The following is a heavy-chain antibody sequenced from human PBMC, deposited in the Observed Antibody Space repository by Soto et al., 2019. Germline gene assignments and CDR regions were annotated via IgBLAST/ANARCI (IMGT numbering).Heavy chain of an antibody. D-gene: IGHD3-3*01. CDR3: ARGTVLEWLLSSHYYYGMDV. V-gene: IGHV1-69*13. J-gene: IGHJ6*02. Sequence: ASVKVSCKASGGTFSSYAISWVRQAPGQGLEWMGGIIPIFGTANYAQKFQGRVTITADESTSTAYMELSSLRSEDTAVYYFARGTVLEWLLSSHYYYGMDVWGQGTTVTVSS. CDR1: GGTFSSYA. CDR2: IIPIFGTA.